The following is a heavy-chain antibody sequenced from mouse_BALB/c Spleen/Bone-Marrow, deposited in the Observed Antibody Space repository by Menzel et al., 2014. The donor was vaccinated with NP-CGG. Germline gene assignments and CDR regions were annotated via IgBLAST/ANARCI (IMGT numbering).Heavy chain of an antibody. D-gene: IGHD1-2*01. V-gene: IGHV1S81*02. CDR3: TRSGCYGYGTYFDV. J-gene: IGHJ1*01. Sequence: QVQLQQPGAELVKPGASVKLSCKVSGYTFTNYYVYWVKQRPGQGLEWIGEINPSNGVTNFNEKFMIKATLTVDSSSSTAYMHLSSLTSEDSAVYYCTRSGCYGYGTYFDVWGAGTTVTVSS. CDR1: GYTFTNYY. CDR2: INPSNGVT.